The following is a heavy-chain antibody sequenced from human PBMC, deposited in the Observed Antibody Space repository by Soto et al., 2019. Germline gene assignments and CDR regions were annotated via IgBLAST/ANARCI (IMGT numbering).Heavy chain of an antibody. J-gene: IGHJ6*02. CDR3: AKGGSRAARPAFGYYYYGKDV. CDR1: GFTFSSYV. D-gene: IGHD6-6*01. V-gene: IGHV3-23*01. CDR2: ISGSGGST. Sequence: GGSLRLSCAASGFTFSSYVMSWVRQAPGQGLEWVSAISGSGGSTYYADSVKGRFTISRDNSKNTLYLQMNSLRAEDTAVYYCAKGGSRAARPAFGYYYYGKDVRGQGTTVTVSS.